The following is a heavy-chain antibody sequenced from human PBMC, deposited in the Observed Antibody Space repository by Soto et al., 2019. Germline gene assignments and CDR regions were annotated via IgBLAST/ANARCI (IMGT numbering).Heavy chain of an antibody. CDR1: GYIFISYA. J-gene: IGHJ4*02. V-gene: IGHV1-3*05. Sequence: QVQLVQSGAEEKKPGASVKVSYKASGYIFISYAMHWVRQAPGQRLEWMGWINAGNGNTKYSQKFQGRVTITRDTFASTAYMELSSLRSEDTAVYYCARAVGGSSSRGDYWGQGTLVTVSS. CDR3: ARAVGGSSSRGDY. CDR2: INAGNGNT. D-gene: IGHD6-13*01.